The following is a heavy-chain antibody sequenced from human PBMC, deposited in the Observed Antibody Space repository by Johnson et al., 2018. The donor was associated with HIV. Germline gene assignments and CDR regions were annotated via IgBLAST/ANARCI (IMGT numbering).Heavy chain of an antibody. D-gene: IGHD6-6*01. J-gene: IGHJ3*02. CDR1: GFTFSNAW. CDR3: TTEAYSSSSAAFDI. Sequence: VQLVESGGGLVKPGGSLRLSCAASGFTFSNAWMSWVRQAPGKGLEWVGRIKSKTDGGTTDYAAPVKGRFTISRDDSKNTRYLQMNSLKTEDTAMYYCTTEAYSSSSAAFDIWGQGTMVTVSA. CDR2: IKSKTDGGTT. V-gene: IGHV3-15*01.